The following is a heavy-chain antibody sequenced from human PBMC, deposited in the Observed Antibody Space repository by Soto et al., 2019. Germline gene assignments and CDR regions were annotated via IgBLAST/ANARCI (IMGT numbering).Heavy chain of an antibody. Sequence: LSLTCTVSGGSISSGDYYWSWIRQPPGKGLEWIGYIYYSGSTYYNPSLKSRVTISVDTSKNQFSLKLSSVTAADTAVYYCAREPGGLLRFLYCFHYDAFDISGQGTMVIVS. D-gene: IGHD3-3*01. CDR3: AREPGGLLRFLYCFHYDAFDI. CDR2: IYYSGST. J-gene: IGHJ3*02. V-gene: IGHV4-30-4*01. CDR1: GGSISSGDYY.